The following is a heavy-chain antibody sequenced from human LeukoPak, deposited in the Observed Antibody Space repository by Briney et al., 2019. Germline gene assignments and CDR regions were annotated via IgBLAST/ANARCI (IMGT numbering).Heavy chain of an antibody. D-gene: IGHD1-26*01. Sequence: GRSLRLSCAASGFTFSSYGMHWVRQAPGKGLEWVAVISHDGSKKYYADSVKGRFTISRDNSKNTLYLQMNSLRDEDTAVYYCAKDPYSGSFEYFQHWGQGTLVTVSS. V-gene: IGHV3-30*18. CDR1: GFTFSSYG. J-gene: IGHJ1*01. CDR3: AKDPYSGSFEYFQH. CDR2: ISHDGSKK.